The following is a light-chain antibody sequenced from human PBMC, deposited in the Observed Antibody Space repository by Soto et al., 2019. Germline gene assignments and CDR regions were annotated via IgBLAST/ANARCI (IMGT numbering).Light chain of an antibody. CDR3: QQYSISPIT. J-gene: IGKJ5*01. CDR2: KAS. Sequence: DIQMTQSPSTLSVSVGDRVTITCRASQSISSWLAWYQQKPGKAPKSLIYKASSLESGVPSRFSGSGSGTEFTLTISSLQPDDFATYYCQQYSISPITFGPGTRLEIK. CDR1: QSISSW. V-gene: IGKV1-5*03.